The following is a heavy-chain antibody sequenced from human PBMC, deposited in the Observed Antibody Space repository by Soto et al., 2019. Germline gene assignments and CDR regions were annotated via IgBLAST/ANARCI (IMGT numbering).Heavy chain of an antibody. CDR1: GFPFDNHA. CDR2: ISWKSDVK. D-gene: IGHD4-17*01. Sequence: GGSLRLSCAASGFPFDNHAMHWVRQVPGKGLEWVSGISWKSDVKGYADSVKGRFTISRDNAKNSLSLQMNSLRTEDTALYYCARDPFRTVTTFDHWGQGTLVTVSS. CDR3: ARDPFRTVTTFDH. V-gene: IGHV3-9*01. J-gene: IGHJ4*02.